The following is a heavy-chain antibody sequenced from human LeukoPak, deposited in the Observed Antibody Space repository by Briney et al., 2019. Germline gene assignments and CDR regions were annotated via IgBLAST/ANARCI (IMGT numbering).Heavy chain of an antibody. CDR3: ARFPRYDFWN. CDR2: IYYSGTT. CDR1: GASISNNNCY. J-gene: IGHJ4*02. Sequence: SETLSLTCAVSGASISNNNCYWGWIRQPPGKGLEWIGTIYYSGTTYYNPSLKSRVTISVDTSRGQFSLKLSSVTAADTAVYYCARFPRYDFWNWGQGTLVTVSS. V-gene: IGHV4-39*01. D-gene: IGHD3-3*01.